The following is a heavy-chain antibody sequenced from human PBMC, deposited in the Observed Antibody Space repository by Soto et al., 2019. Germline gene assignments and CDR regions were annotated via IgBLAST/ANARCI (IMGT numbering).Heavy chain of an antibody. CDR3: ARVVESEYSYGYEYFDY. J-gene: IGHJ4*02. CDR2: IYNDGTCS. Sequence: GGSLSLSCAASGFIFMMYWMHWVGQSPGKGLVWISRIYNDGTCSDYADSVRGRFTISRDNVNDTLYLQMNSLRAEDTAVYYCARVVESEYSYGYEYFDYWGQGTLVTVSS. D-gene: IGHD5-18*01. V-gene: IGHV3-74*01. CDR1: GFIFMMYW.